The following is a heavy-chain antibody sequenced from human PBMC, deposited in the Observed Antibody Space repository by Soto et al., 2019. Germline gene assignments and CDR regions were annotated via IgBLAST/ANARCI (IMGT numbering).Heavy chain of an antibody. J-gene: IGHJ6*03. Sequence: SETLSLTCTVSGGSISSYYWSWIRQPPGKGLEWIGYIYYSGSTNYNPSLKSRVTISVDTSKNQFSLKLSSVTAADTAVYYCARQRGYCSGGSCSYMDVWAKGTTVTVSS. CDR1: GGSISSYY. D-gene: IGHD2-15*01. CDR2: IYYSGST. CDR3: ARQRGYCSGGSCSYMDV. V-gene: IGHV4-59*08.